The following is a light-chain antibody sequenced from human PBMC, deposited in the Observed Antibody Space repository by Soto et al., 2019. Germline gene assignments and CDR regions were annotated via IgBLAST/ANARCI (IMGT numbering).Light chain of an antibody. J-gene: IGKJ2*01. V-gene: IGKV1-12*01. Sequence: DIQMTQSPSSVSASVGDRVTITCRASQGINNWLAWYQEKPGKAPKLLIYAASNLQSGVPSRFSGSGSGTDFTLTISSLQPEDFANYYCQQANSFPYTFGQGTKLEIK. CDR3: QQANSFPYT. CDR2: AAS. CDR1: QGINNW.